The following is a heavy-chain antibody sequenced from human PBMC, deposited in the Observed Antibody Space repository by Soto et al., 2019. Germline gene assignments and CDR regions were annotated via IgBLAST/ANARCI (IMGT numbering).Heavy chain of an antibody. CDR3: AHRRDWFDP. V-gene: IGHV2-5*02. CDR1: GFSLSTSGVC. J-gene: IGHJ5*02. Sequence: QITLKESGPTLVKPTQTLTLTCTFSGFSLSTSGVCVGWIRQPPGKALEWLALIYWDYDKRYSLSLKSRLTITKNTSKNQVVLTMTNMDPVDTATYYCAHRRDWFDPWGQGTLVTVSS. CDR2: IYWDYDK.